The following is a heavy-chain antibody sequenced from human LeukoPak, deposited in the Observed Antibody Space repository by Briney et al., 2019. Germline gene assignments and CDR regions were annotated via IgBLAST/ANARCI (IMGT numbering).Heavy chain of an antibody. CDR1: GFXFSGSA. V-gene: IGHV3-73*01. D-gene: IGHD4-17*01. CDR3: TRDYGVLFDY. Sequence: GGSLRLSCAASGFXFSGSAIHWVRQASGKGLKWVGRIRSKANSYATSSAASVKGRFTISRDDSKNTAYPQMNSLKTEDTAVYYCTRDYGVLFDYWGQGTLVTVSS. CDR2: IRSKANSYAT. J-gene: IGHJ4*02.